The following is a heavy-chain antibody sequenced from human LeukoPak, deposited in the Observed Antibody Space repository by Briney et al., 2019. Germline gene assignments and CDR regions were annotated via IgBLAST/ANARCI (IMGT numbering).Heavy chain of an antibody. D-gene: IGHD2-21*02. V-gene: IGHV1-2*02. CDR1: GYTFTGYY. CDR2: INPNSGGT. CDR3: ARGYCGGDCYSSFDY. J-gene: IGHJ4*02. Sequence: ASVKVSCKASGYTFTGYYMHWMRQAPGQGLEWMGWINPNSGGTNYAQKFQGRVTMTRDTSISTAYMELSRLRSDDTAVYYCARGYCGGDCYSSFDYWGQGTLVTVSS.